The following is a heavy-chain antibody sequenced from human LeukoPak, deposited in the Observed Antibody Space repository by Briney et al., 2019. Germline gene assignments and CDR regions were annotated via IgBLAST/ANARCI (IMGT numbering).Heavy chain of an antibody. D-gene: IGHD2-8*02. Sequence: PGGSLRLSCVASGFSFSSYSMNWVRQAPGKGLEWVSSISSSSSYIYYADSLKGRFTISRDNAKNSLYLQMNSLRAEDTAIYYCATYRQVLLPFESWGQGTLVTVSS. V-gene: IGHV3-21*04. J-gene: IGHJ4*02. CDR2: ISSSSSYI. CDR3: ATYRQVLLPFES. CDR1: GFSFSSYS.